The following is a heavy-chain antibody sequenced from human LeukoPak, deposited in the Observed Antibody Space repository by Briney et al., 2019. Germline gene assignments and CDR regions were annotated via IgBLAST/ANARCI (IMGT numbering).Heavy chain of an antibody. J-gene: IGHJ4*02. CDR1: GGSISSSSYY. CDR2: IYYSGST. CDR3: ARVWRGQGYYFDY. Sequence: KPSETLSLTCTVSGGSISSSSYYWGWIRQPPGKGPEWIGSIYYSGSTYYNPSLKSRVTISIDTSKNQFSLKLSSVTAADTAVYYCARVWRGQGYYFDYWGQGALVTVSS. V-gene: IGHV4-39*07. D-gene: IGHD3-3*01.